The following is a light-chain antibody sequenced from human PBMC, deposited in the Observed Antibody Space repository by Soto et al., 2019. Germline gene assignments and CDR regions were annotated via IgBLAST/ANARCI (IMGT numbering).Light chain of an antibody. J-gene: IGKJ1*01. CDR1: ESVVSNY. CDR3: QQRSNWRRT. Sequence: IVFSQSPGTLSLSPVERSTLSCRATESVVSNYLAWYQLKPGQAPRLLIYDASSRATGIPDRFSGSGSGTDFTLTISSLEPEDFAVYYCQQRSNWRRTFGQGTKVDIK. CDR2: DAS. V-gene: IGKV3D-20*02.